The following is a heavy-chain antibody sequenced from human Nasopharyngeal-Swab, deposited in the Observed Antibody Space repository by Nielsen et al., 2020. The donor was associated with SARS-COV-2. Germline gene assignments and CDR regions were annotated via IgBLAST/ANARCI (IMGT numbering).Heavy chain of an antibody. CDR2: INEGGSEK. V-gene: IGHV3-7*04. CDR1: GFTFSSDW. CDR3: ARAGTKGSVDY. D-gene: IGHD2-15*01. J-gene: IGHJ4*02. Sequence: GESLKISCAASGFTFSSDWMSWVRQAPGKGLEWVANINEGGSEKYCVDSVEGRFTVSRDNAKNSLYLQMNSLTAEDTAVYYCARAGTKGSVDYWGQGTLVTVSS.